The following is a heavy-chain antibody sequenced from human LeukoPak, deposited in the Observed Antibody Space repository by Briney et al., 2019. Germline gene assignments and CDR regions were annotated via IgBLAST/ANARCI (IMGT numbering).Heavy chain of an antibody. CDR1: GGSISSYY. Sequence: ASETLSLTCTVSGGSISSYYWSWIRQPPGKGLEWIGYIYYSGSTNYNPSLKSRVTISADTSKNQFSLKLSSVTAADTAVYYCAGIGGHQIDYWGQGTLVTVSS. D-gene: IGHD2-15*01. J-gene: IGHJ4*02. CDR2: IYYSGST. V-gene: IGHV4-59*01. CDR3: AGIGGHQIDY.